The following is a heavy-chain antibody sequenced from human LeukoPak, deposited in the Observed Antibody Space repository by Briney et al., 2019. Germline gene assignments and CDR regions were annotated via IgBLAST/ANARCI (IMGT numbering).Heavy chain of an antibody. CDR3: AASPEQRLVRPKPYNWFDP. D-gene: IGHD6-13*01. CDR1: GFTFTSSA. J-gene: IGHJ5*02. Sequence: ASVKVSCKASGFTFTSSAMQWVRQARGQRLEWIGWIVVGSGNTNYAQKFQERITITRDMSTSTAYVELSSLRSEDTAVYYCAASPEQRLVRPKPYNWFDPWGQGTLVTVSS. CDR2: IVVGSGNT. V-gene: IGHV1-58*02.